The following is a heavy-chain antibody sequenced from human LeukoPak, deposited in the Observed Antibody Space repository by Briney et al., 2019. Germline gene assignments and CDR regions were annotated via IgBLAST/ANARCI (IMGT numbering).Heavy chain of an antibody. CDR3: ARDHYFGDSGYSRSLDY. V-gene: IGHV3-48*01. CDR1: GFALTGYS. Sequence: GGSLRLSCAASGFALTGYSMNWVRQAPGEWLEWTSYISGDSTNIFYADSVKGRFTISRDNAKNSLYLQMNSLRAEDTAVYYCARDHYFGDSGYSRSLDYWGQGTLVTVSS. D-gene: IGHD3-10*01. J-gene: IGHJ4*02. CDR2: ISGDSTNI.